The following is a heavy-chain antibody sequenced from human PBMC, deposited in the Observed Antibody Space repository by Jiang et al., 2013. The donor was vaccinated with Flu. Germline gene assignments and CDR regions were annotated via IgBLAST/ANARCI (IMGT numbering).Heavy chain of an antibody. V-gene: IGHV4-4*07. Sequence: LLKPSETLSLTCTVSGGSISSYYWSWIRQPAGKGLEWIGRIYTSGSTNYNPSLKSRVTMSVDTSKNQFSLKLSSVTAADTAVYYCARDSLAVAGWGPRLLNGMDVWGKGPRSPSPQ. D-gene: IGHD6-19*01. CDR3: ARDSLAVAGWGPRLLNGMDV. CDR1: GGSISSYY. CDR2: IYTSGST. J-gene: IGHJ6*01.